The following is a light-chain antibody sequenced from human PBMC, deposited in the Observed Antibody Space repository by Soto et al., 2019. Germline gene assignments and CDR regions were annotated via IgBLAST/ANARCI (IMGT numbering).Light chain of an antibody. Sequence: QSVLTQPASVSGSPGQSITISCTGTSSDVGGYNFVSWYKQYPGKAPKLMIYEVNRRPSGVSDRFSGSKSGNTASLTISGLQAEDEADYYCCSYRALESRVFGKGTKVTV. J-gene: IGLJ1*01. CDR3: CSYRALESRV. CDR2: EVN. CDR1: SSDVGGYNF. V-gene: IGLV2-14*01.